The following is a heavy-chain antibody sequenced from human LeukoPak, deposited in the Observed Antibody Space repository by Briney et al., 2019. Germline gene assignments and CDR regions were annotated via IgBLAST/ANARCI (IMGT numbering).Heavy chain of an antibody. J-gene: IGHJ6*02. Sequence: GGSLRLSCAASGFTFSNYPMHWVRQAPGKGLEWVAVVSYDGNNEYYADSVKGRFTISRDNSKNTLYLQMNSLRAEDTAVYSCARDKGTAYYYYYGMDVWGQGTTVTVSS. CDR3: ARDKGTAYYYYYGMDV. CDR1: GFTFSNYP. CDR2: VSYDGNNE. D-gene: IGHD1-1*01. V-gene: IGHV3-30-3*01.